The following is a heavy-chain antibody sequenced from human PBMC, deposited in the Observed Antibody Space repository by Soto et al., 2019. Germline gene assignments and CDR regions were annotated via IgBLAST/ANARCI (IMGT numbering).Heavy chain of an antibody. CDR1: GFTFGDYA. CDR2: IRSKAYGGTT. J-gene: IGHJ4*02. D-gene: IGHD3-22*01. V-gene: IGHV3-49*05. Sequence: KPGGSLRLSCTASGFTFGDYAMSWFRQAPGKGLEWVGFIRSKAYGGTTGYAASVKDRFTISRDDSKSIAYLQMNSLKTEDTAVYYCTRPYYYDSTGYQRYWGQGTLVTVS. CDR3: TRPYYYDSTGYQRY.